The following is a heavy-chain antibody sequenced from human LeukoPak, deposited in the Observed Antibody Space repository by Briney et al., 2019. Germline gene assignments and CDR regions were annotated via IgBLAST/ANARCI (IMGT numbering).Heavy chain of an antibody. CDR1: GFNFNIYT. CDR2: VGSGGTR. J-gene: IGHJ4*02. CDR3: AKMRGMPREAYYFDR. D-gene: IGHD1-26*01. Sequence: GGSLRLSCAASGFNFNIYTMSWVRQAQGKGLEWISAVGSGGTRYYADSVKGRFTISRDNSANTVSLQMDSLRADDTAMYYCAKMRGMPREAYYFDRWGQGTLVAVSS. V-gene: IGHV3-23*01.